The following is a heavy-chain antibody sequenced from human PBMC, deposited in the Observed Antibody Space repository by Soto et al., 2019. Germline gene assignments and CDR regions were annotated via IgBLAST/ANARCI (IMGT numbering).Heavy chain of an antibody. CDR2: INHSGST. V-gene: IGHV4-34*01. CDR1: GGSFSGYY. CDR3: AREGNGYNDY. J-gene: IGHJ4*02. Sequence: PSETLSLTCAVYGGSFSGYYWSWIRQPPGKGLEWIGEINHSGSTNYNPSLKSRVTISVDTSKNQFSLKLSSVTAADTAVYYCAREGNGYNDYWGQGTLVTVSS. D-gene: IGHD5-12*01.